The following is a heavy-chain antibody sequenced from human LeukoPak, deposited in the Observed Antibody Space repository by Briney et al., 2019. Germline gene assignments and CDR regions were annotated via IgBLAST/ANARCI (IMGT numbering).Heavy chain of an antibody. CDR2: ISYDGSNK. CDR1: GFTFSTYG. Sequence: GGSLRLSCAVSGFTFSTYGMHWVRQAPGKGLEWVAVISYDGSNKYYADSVKGRFTISRDNSKNTLYLQMNSLRAEDTAVYYCARDSRFAFDYWGQGTLVTVSS. D-gene: IGHD3-3*01. V-gene: IGHV3-30*03. CDR3: ARDSRFAFDY. J-gene: IGHJ4*02.